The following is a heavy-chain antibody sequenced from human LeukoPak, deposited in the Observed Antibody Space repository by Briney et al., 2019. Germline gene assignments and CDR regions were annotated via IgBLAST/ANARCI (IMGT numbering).Heavy chain of an antibody. CDR2: IYYSGNT. D-gene: IGHD6-13*01. CDR1: GGSISSSSYY. V-gene: IGHV4-39*01. CDR3: ARRHSSSWSTFDY. J-gene: IGHJ4*02. Sequence: PSETLSLTCTVSGGSISSSSYYWGWIRQPPGKGLEWIGSIYYSGNTYYNPSLKTRVTISVDTSTNKFSRKLSSVTAAETAVYYCARRHSSSWSTFDYWGQGTLVTVSS.